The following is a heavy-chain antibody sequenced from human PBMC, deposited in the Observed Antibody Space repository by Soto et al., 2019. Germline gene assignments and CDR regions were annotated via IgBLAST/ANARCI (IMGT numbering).Heavy chain of an antibody. CDR3: AHRLDGYNRFYFDY. CDR2: IYWDDDK. CDR1: GFSLSTSGVG. V-gene: IGHV2-5*02. D-gene: IGHD5-12*01. J-gene: IGHJ4*02. Sequence: QITLKESGPTLVKPTQTLTLTCTFSGFSLSTSGVGVGWIRQPPGKALEWLALIYWDDDKRYSPSLKSRLTINKXTXTNQVVLTMTNMDPVDTATYYCAHRLDGYNRFYFDYWGQGTLVTVSS.